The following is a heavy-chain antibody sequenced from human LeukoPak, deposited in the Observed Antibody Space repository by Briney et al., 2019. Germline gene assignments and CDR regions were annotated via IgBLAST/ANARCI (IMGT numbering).Heavy chain of an antibody. CDR3: AKAVTVVIPAALDY. CDR1: EFTLNNYA. V-gene: IGHV3-23*01. D-gene: IGHD2-2*01. Sequence: GGSLRLSCAASEFTLNNYAMTWVRQTPGKGLEWVSAISGRGGTTYYADSAKGRFTISRDNSLNTLYLQMNSLRAEDTAVYYCAKAVTVVIPAALDYWGQGTLVTVSS. CDR2: ISGRGGTT. J-gene: IGHJ4*02.